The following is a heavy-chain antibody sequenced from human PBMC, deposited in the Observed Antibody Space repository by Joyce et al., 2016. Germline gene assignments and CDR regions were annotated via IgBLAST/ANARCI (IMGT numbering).Heavy chain of an antibody. J-gene: IGHJ5*02. CDR3: AREETYTGGSSHWFDP. D-gene: IGHD2-2*02. CDR2: SVHRLGLA. V-gene: IGHV1-69*08. Sequence: QVHLVQSGPELKKPGSSVKFSCKTSGGSFISYTISWVRQAPGQGLGWMGRSVHRLGLANYEERFQDRSTMIADKPTTTVYMELGSLRDADTAVYYCAREETYTGGSSHWFDPWGQGTQVTVSS. CDR1: GGSFISYT.